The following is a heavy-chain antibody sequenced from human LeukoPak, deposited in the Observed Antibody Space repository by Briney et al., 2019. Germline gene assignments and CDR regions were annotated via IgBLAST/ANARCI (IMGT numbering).Heavy chain of an antibody. D-gene: IGHD3-10*01. CDR1: GFTFSSYA. V-gene: IGHV3-30*04. J-gene: IGHJ4*02. Sequence: GRSLRLSCAASGFTFSSYAMHWVRQAPGKGLEWVAVISYDGSNEYYADSVKGRFTISRDNSKNTLYLQMNSLRAEDTAVYYCARDLLLWFGELLVWGQGTLVTVSS. CDR2: ISYDGSNE. CDR3: ARDLLLWFGELLV.